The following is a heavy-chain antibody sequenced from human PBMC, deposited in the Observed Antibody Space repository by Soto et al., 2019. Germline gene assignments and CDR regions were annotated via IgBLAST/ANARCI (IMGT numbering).Heavy chain of an antibody. D-gene: IGHD3-10*01. CDR2: VSNDGNNK. J-gene: IGHJ4*02. Sequence: GGSLRLSCAASGFTFSIYTFHWVRQAPGKGLEWVAVVSNDGNNKHYADSVKGRFTLSRDDSKNTLYLQMNSLRAEDAAIYYCAKASGESYPGSRVFDYWGQGTRVTVSS. CDR1: GFTFSIYT. CDR3: AKASGESYPGSRVFDY. V-gene: IGHV3-30-3*01.